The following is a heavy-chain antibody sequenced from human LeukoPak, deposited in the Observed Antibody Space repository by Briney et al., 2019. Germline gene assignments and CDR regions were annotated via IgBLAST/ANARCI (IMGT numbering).Heavy chain of an antibody. J-gene: IGHJ4*02. CDR2: ISYDGSNK. CDR1: GFTFSSYA. CDR3: ARDLVAGVDY. Sequence: RRSMRLSCAAYGFTFSSYAMHWVRQAQGKGLEWVAVISYDGSNKYYADSVKGRFTISRVNSKNTMYLQMNSLRAEDTAVYYCARDLVAGVDYWGQGTLVTVSS. V-gene: IGHV3-30*04. D-gene: IGHD2-8*02.